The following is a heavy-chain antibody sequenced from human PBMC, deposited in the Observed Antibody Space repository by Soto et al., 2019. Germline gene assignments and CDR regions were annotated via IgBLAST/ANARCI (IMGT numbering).Heavy chain of an antibody. CDR3: ARGPGYYFDY. J-gene: IGHJ4*02. CDR1: GGTLGSNA. Sequence: SVELCCKESGGTLGSNASSWVRQAPGQGLEWMGGIIPIFGTTTYAQRFQGRVTITADESTSTAYMELGSLRAEDMAVYYCARGPGYYFDYWGQGTLVTVSS. CDR2: IIPIFGTT. V-gene: IGHV1-69*13.